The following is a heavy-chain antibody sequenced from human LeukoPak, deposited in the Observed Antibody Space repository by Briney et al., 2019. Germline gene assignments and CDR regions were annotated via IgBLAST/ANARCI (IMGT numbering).Heavy chain of an antibody. D-gene: IGHD2-15*01. V-gene: IGHV4-61*02. CDR2: IYTSGST. J-gene: IGHJ1*01. CDR1: GGSISSGSYY. Sequence: PSQTLSLTCTVSGGSISSGSYYWSWIRQPAGKGLEWIGRIYTSGSTNYNPSLKSRVTISVDTSNNQFSLRLSSVTAADTAVYYCARDLCSGGSCHQYFQHWGQGTLVTVSS. CDR3: ARDLCSGGSCHQYFQH.